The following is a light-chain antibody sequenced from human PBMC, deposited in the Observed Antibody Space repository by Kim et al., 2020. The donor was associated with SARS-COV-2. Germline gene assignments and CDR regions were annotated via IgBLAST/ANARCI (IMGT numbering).Light chain of an antibody. CDR2: DVN. J-gene: IGLJ3*02. Sequence: GRSITTSCTGTSSDVGAYNYVSWYQQDPGKAPKLMIYDVNKRPSGVSSRFSGSKSGNTASLTISGLQAEDEADYYCSSYTTSSTWLFGGGTQLTVL. CDR1: SSDVGAYNY. CDR3: SSYTTSSTWL. V-gene: IGLV2-14*04.